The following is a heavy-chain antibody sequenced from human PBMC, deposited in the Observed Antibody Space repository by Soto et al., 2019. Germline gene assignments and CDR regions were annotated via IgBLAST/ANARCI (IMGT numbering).Heavy chain of an antibody. D-gene: IGHD6-13*01. Sequence: GGSLRLSCAASGFTFSDYYMSWIRQAPGKGLEWVSYISSSSSYTNYADSVKGRFTISRDNAKNSLYLQMNSLRAEDTAVYYCARVRIAAAGEENYWYFDLWGRGTLVTVSS. CDR3: ARVRIAAAGEENYWYFDL. V-gene: IGHV3-11*06. J-gene: IGHJ2*01. CDR2: ISSSSSYT. CDR1: GFTFSDYY.